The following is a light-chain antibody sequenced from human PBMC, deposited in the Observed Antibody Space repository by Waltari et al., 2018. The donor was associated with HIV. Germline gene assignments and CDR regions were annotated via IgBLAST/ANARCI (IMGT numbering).Light chain of an antibody. V-gene: IGLV1-51*01. CDR1: SSNIGNNY. Sequence: QSVLTQPPSVSAAPGQKVTISCSGISSNIGNNYVSWYPQPPETAPKLLIYDNNKRPSGIPDRFAGSKSGTSATLGITGLQTGDEADYYCGTWDSSLSAYVFGTGTKVTVL. CDR3: GTWDSSLSAYV. J-gene: IGLJ1*01. CDR2: DNN.